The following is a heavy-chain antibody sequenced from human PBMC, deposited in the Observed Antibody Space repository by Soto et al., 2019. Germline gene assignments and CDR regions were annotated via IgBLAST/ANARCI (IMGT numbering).Heavy chain of an antibody. CDR2: IYHSGST. J-gene: IGHJ3*02. D-gene: IGHD3-22*01. CDR3: ARRGSSGYYAFAFDI. CDR1: GGSISSGGYS. V-gene: IGHV4-30-2*01. Sequence: QLQLQESGSGLVKPSQTLSLTCAVSGGSISSGGYSWSWIRQPPGKGLEWIGYIYHSGSTYYNPSLKSRVTISVHRSKNQFSLKLSSVTAADTAVYYCARRGSSGYYAFAFDIWGQGTMVTVSS.